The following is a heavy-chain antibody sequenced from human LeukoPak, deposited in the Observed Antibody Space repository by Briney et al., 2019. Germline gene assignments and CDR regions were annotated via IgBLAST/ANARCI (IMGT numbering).Heavy chain of an antibody. V-gene: IGHV3-21*01. D-gene: IGHD6-19*01. CDR2: ISSSISYI. J-gene: IGHJ4*02. CDR3: ARSGYSSGWYPAHFDY. Sequence: GRSLRLSCAASGFTFSSYSMNWVRQAPGKGLEWVSSISSSISYIYYADSVKGRFTISRDNAKNSLYLQMNSLRAEDTAVYYCARSGYSSGWYPAHFDYWGQGTLVTVSS. CDR1: GFTFSSYS.